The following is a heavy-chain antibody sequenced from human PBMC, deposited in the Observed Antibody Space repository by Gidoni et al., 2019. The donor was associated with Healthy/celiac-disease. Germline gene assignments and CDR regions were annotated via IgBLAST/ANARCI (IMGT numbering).Heavy chain of an antibody. J-gene: IGHJ6*02. Sequence: EVQLVESGGGLIQPGGSLRLSCAASGLTVSSNYMSWVRQAPGKGLEWVSVIYSGGSTYYADSVKGRFTISRDNSKNTLYLQMNSLRAEDTAVYYCAREKSGLYYYGMDVWGQGTTVTVSS. CDR3: AREKSGLYYYGMDV. CDR2: IYSGGST. CDR1: GLTVSSNY. V-gene: IGHV3-53*01. D-gene: IGHD3-3*01.